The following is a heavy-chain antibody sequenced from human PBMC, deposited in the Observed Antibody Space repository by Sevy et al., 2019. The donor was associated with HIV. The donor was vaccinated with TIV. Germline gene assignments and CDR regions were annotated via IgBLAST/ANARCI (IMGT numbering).Heavy chain of an antibody. CDR1: GFDVNENY. Sequence: GGSLRLSCAASGFDVNENYMSWVRQAPGKGLEWVSIIYSGDTGGSTYYADSVKGRLTISRDNSQNTLYLQINSLRPEDTAVYYCARERLVSAGGYYNYYFGMDVWGQGTTVTDSS. CDR2: IYSGDTGGST. D-gene: IGHD3-3*01. V-gene: IGHV3-53*01. CDR3: ARERLVSAGGYYNYYFGMDV. J-gene: IGHJ6*02.